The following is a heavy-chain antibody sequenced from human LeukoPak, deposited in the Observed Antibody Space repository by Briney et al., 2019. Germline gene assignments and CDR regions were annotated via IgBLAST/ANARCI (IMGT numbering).Heavy chain of an antibody. J-gene: IGHJ4*02. CDR2: IIPILGIA. CDR1: GGTFSSYA. D-gene: IGHD4-17*01. V-gene: IGHV1-69*04. CDR3: ARSFGYGDHDDY. Sequence: ASVKVSCKASGGTFSSYAISWVRQAPGQGLEWMGRIIPILGIANYAQKFQGRVTITADKSTSTAYMELSSLRSEDTAVYYCARSFGYGDHDDYWGQGTLVTVSS.